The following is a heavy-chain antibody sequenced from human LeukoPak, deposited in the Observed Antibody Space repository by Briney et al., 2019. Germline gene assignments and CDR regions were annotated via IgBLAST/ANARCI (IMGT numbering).Heavy chain of an antibody. J-gene: IGHJ3*02. Sequence: GGSLRLSCAASGFTVSSNYMSWVRQAPGKGLEWVSVIYSGGSTYYADSVKGRFTISRDNSKNTLYLQMNSLRAEDTAVYYCARDDRSRIRGAFDIWGQGTMVTVSS. CDR1: GFTVSSNY. CDR2: IYSGGST. V-gene: IGHV3-53*01. CDR3: ARDDRSRIRGAFDI.